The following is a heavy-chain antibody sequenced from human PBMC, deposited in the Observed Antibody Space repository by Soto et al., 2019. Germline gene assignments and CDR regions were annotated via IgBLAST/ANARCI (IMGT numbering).Heavy chain of an antibody. V-gene: IGHV4-31*03. Sequence: PSETLSLTCTVSGDSIRGGASFWSWIRQPPGQGLEWIANVYYSGSSYYNPSLKSRLTISVDTTKNQFSLQLKSMTAADTAVYYCAKLSCTSSTCYFPGWFDPWGQGTLVTVSS. CDR2: VYYSGSS. CDR1: GDSIRGGASF. D-gene: IGHD2-2*01. CDR3: AKLSCTSSTCYFPGWFDP. J-gene: IGHJ5*02.